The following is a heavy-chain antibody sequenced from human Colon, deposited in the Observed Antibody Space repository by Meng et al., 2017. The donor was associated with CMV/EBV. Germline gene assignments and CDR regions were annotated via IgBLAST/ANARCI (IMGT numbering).Heavy chain of an antibody. CDR3: ARVGDYPGGYFDY. CDR1: GFTFSNSA. CDR2: ISFDGRST. Sequence: GESLKISCAASGFTFSNSALHWVRQAPGKGLEWVALISFDGRSTYYADSVKGRFTVSRDNSKYRLFLQMNSLRLEDTAVYYCARVGDYPGGYFDYWGQGTLVTVSS. D-gene: IGHD4-17*01. V-gene: IGHV3-30*04. J-gene: IGHJ4*02.